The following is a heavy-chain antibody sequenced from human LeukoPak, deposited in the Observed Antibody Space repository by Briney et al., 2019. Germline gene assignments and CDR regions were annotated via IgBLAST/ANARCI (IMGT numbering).Heavy chain of an antibody. V-gene: IGHV4-34*01. CDR3: ARTDSSGYRRHAFDI. J-gene: IGHJ3*02. CDR1: GGSFSGYY. D-gene: IGHD3-22*01. Sequence: PSETLSLTCAVYGGSFSGYYWSWIRQPPGKGLEWIGEINHSGSTNYNPSLKSRVTISVDTSKNQFSLKLSSVTAADTAVYYCARTDSSGYRRHAFDIRGQGTMVTVSS. CDR2: INHSGST.